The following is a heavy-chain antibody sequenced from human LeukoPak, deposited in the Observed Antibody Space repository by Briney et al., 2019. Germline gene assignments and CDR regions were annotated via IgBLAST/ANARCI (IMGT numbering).Heavy chain of an antibody. V-gene: IGHV1-69*05. CDR1: GGTFSSYA. CDR3: ARDVTVAGTFTRQNYYYYYMDV. D-gene: IGHD6-19*01. Sequence: SVKVSCKASGGTFSSYAISWVRQAPGQGLEWMGRIIPIFGTANYAQKFQGRFTITTDESTSTAYMELSSLRSEDTAVYYCARDVTVAGTFTRQNYYYYYMDVWGKGTTVTVSS. J-gene: IGHJ6*03. CDR2: IIPIFGTA.